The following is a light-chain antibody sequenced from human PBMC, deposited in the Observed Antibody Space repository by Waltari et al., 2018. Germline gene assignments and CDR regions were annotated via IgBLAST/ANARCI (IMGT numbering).Light chain of an antibody. CDR2: AAS. CDR1: QSVGTY. Sequence: EIVLTQSPATLSLSPGERATLSCRASQSVGTYLAWYQQKPGQAPRLRIYAASYRATGIQARFSGSGSGTDFALTISSLEPDDFAVYYCQQRGSWPPMYTFGQGTKVEIK. J-gene: IGKJ2*01. CDR3: QQRGSWPPMYT. V-gene: IGKV3-11*01.